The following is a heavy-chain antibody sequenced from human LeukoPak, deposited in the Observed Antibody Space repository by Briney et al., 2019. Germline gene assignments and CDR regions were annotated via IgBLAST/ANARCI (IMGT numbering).Heavy chain of an antibody. CDR3: ARDMRLGGSSLNYYYYYGMDV. CDR2: IWYDGSNK. V-gene: IGHV3-33*08. Sequence: GGSLRLSCAASGFTFSSYAMSWVRQAPGKGLEWVAVIWYDGSNKYYADSVKGRFTISRDNSKNTLYLQMNSLRAEDTAVYYCARDMRLGGSSLNYYYYYGMDVWGQGTTVTVSS. D-gene: IGHD6-13*01. J-gene: IGHJ6*02. CDR1: GFTFSSYA.